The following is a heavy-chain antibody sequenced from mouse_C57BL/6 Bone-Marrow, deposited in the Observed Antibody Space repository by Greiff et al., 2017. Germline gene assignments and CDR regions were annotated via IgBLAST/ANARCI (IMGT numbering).Heavy chain of an antibody. CDR1: GYTFTSYW. J-gene: IGHJ2*01. CDR2: IDPSDSET. D-gene: IGHD3-2*02. CDR3: AIGDSSGYVDYFDY. V-gene: IGHV1-52*01. Sequence: QVQLKQPGAELVRPGSSVKLSCKASGYTFTSYWMHWVKQRPIQGLEWIGNIDPSDSETHYNQKFKDKATLTVDKSSSTAYMQLSSLTSEDSAVYYCAIGDSSGYVDYFDYWGQGTTLTVSS.